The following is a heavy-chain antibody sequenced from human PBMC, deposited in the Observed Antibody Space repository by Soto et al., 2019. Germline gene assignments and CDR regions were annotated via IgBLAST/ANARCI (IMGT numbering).Heavy chain of an antibody. D-gene: IGHD3-22*01. CDR3: ARGGYYYDSSVLDY. CDR1: GFTFSSYG. CDR2: IWYDGSNK. Sequence: QVQLVESGGGVVQPGRSLRLSCAASGFTFSSYGMHWVRQAPGKGLEWVAVIWYDGSNKYYADSVKGRFTISRDNSKNTLYLQMNGLRAEDTAVYYCARGGYYYDSSVLDYWGQGTLVTVSS. V-gene: IGHV3-33*01. J-gene: IGHJ4*02.